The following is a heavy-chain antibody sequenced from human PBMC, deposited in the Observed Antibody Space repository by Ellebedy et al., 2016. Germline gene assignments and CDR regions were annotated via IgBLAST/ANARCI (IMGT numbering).Heavy chain of an antibody. D-gene: IGHD5-18*01. CDR1: GFTFSSYG. CDR2: IWYDGSNK. J-gene: IGHJ4*02. Sequence: GESLKISCAASGFTFSSYGMHWVRQAPGKGLEWVAVIWYDGSNKYYADSVKGRFTISRDNSKNTLYLQMNSLRAEDTAVYYCASGYSYGPGWFDYWGQGTLVTVSS. CDR3: ASGYSYGPGWFDY. V-gene: IGHV3-33*01.